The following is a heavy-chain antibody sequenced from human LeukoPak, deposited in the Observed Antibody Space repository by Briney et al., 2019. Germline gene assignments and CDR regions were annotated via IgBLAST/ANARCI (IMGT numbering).Heavy chain of an antibody. CDR3: ARDFGRGYCSSTSCYGWFDP. Sequence: SVKVSCKASGGTFSSYAISWVRRAPGQGLEWMGGIIPIFGTANYAQKFQGRVTITTDESTSTAYMELSSLRSEDTAVYYCARDFGRGYCSSTSCYGWFDPWGQGTLVTVSS. J-gene: IGHJ5*02. CDR2: IIPIFGTA. V-gene: IGHV1-69*05. CDR1: GGTFSSYA. D-gene: IGHD2-2*01.